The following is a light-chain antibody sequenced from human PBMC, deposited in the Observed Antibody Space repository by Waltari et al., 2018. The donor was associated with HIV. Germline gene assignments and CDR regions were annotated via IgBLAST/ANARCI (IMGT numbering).Light chain of an antibody. CDR1: SSNIRSDV. J-gene: IGLJ3*02. CDR2: SNN. CDR3: ATWDDSLSGWV. Sequence: QSLLTQPPPPSGTPGQRVTISFSCTSSNIRSDVVNSYQHFPGPAPKFLISSNNQRPSGVPDRFSGSKSGTSASLAISGLQYEDEADYYCATWDDSLSGWVFGGGTKLTVL. V-gene: IGLV1-44*01.